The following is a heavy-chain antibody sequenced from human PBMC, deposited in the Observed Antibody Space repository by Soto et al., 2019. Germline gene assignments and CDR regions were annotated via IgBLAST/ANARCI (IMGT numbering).Heavy chain of an antibody. CDR3: ARGYQYCSGGSCFIPDWFDP. J-gene: IGHJ5*02. CDR2: MNPNSGNT. V-gene: IGHV1-8*01. D-gene: IGHD2-15*01. CDR1: GYTFTSYD. Sequence: GASVKVSCKASGYTFTSYDINWVRQATGQGLEWMGWMNPNSGNTGYAQKFQGRVTMTRNTSISTAYMELSSLRSEDTAVYYCARGYQYCSGGSCFIPDWFDPWGQGTLVTVSS.